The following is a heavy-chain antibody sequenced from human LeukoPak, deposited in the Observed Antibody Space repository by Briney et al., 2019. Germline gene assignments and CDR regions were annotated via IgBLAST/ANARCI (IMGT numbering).Heavy chain of an antibody. CDR1: GGSISSYY. CDR3: ARDWTAGAARPEWDY. Sequence: SETLSLTCTVSGGSISSYYWSWIRQPAGKGLEWIGRIYTSGSTNYNPSLKSRVTMSVDTSKNQFSLKLSSVTAADTAVYYCARDWTAGAARPEWDYWGQGTLVTVSS. V-gene: IGHV4-4*07. J-gene: IGHJ4*02. D-gene: IGHD6-6*01. CDR2: IYTSGST.